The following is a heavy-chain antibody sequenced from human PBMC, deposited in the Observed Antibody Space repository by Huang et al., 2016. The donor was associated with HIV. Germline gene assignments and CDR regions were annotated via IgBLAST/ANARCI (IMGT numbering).Heavy chain of an antibody. V-gene: IGHV3-7*01. CDR1: GFTFRSYW. CDR2: IKQDVSER. CDR3: TRGFRAKPGDY. Sequence: EVDLVQSGGGLVQPGRSLRLSCVGSGFTFRSYWMNWVRQPRGRGLEWVATIKQDVSERFYVDAVRGRCAISRDNANDSLSLQLNSLKGEDSAIYFCTRGFRAKPGDYWGQGSLVTVSS. J-gene: IGHJ4*02.